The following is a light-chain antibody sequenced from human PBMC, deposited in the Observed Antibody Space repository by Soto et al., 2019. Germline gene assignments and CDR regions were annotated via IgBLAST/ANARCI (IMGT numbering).Light chain of an antibody. J-gene: IGKJ2*01. V-gene: IGKV3-20*01. CDR3: QQYGSSPPFT. CDR2: GAS. Sequence: EIVLTQSPGTLSLSPGERATLSCRASQSVSSSYLAWYQQKPGQAPRLLIYGASSRATDIPDRFSGSGSGTGFTLTISRLEPEDFAVYFCQQYGSSPPFTFGQGTKVEIK. CDR1: QSVSSSY.